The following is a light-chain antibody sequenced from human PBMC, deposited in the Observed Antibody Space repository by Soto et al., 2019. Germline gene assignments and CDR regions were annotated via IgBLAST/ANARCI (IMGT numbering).Light chain of an antibody. J-gene: IGKJ1*01. Sequence: IVLTQSPVFLSVTPGQPASISCKSSQSLLRSAGNTYLYWYLQRPGQPPHLLIYQVSKRFSGVPDRFSGSGSGTDFTLSISRVESEDIGIYYCMQSTQLPWTFGQGTKV. CDR2: QVS. CDR1: QSLLRSAGNTY. CDR3: MQSTQLPWT. V-gene: IGKV2D-29*01.